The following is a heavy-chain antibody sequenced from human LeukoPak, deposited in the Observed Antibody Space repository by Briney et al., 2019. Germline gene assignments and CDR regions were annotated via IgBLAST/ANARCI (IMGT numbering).Heavy chain of an antibody. CDR2: IIPIFGTA. Sequence: SVKVSCKASGGTFSSYAISWVRQAPGQGLEWMGGIIPIFGTANYAQKFQGRVTITADESTSTAYMELSSLRSEDTAVYYCATERVDTAMVLDYWGQGTLVTVSS. CDR3: ATERVDTAMVLDY. J-gene: IGHJ4*02. V-gene: IGHV1-69*01. D-gene: IGHD5-18*01. CDR1: GGTFSSYA.